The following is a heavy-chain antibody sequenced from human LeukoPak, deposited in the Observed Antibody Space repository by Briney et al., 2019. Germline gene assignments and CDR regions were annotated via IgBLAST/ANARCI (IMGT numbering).Heavy chain of an antibody. CDR1: SYTFTNYA. D-gene: IGHD6-19*01. V-gene: IGHV1-18*01. CDR3: ATGPYSSGWEIFDY. Sequence: ASVKVSCKASSYTFTNYAFTWVRQAPGQGLEWMGWISAYNGNTNYAQKLQGRVTMTTDTSTSTAYMELRSLRSDDTAVYYCATGPYSSGWEIFDYWGQGTLVTVSS. CDR2: ISAYNGNT. J-gene: IGHJ4*02.